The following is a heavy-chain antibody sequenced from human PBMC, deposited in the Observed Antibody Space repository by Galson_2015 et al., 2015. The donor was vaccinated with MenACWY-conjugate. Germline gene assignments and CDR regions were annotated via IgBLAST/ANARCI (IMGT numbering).Heavy chain of an antibody. CDR2: ISPGDSNT. J-gene: IGHJ6*02. CDR1: GYSFSTYW. V-gene: IGHV5-51*01. CDR3: ARHPPGGRGMDV. D-gene: IGHD1-26*01. Sequence: QSGAEVKKPGESLTISCTGSGYSFSTYWIAWVRQLPGKGLEWMGLISPGDSNTRYSPAFHGQVTISADKSISTAYLQWSSLKASDTAMYYCARHPPGGRGMDVWGQGTTVTVSS.